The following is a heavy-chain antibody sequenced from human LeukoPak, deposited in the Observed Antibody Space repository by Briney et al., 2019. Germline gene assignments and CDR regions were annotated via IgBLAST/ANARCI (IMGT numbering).Heavy chain of an antibody. D-gene: IGHD3-22*01. CDR1: GYTFTSYY. V-gene: IGHV1-46*01. CDR2: INPTGGST. Sequence: ASVKVSCKASGYTFTSYYMHWVRQAPGQGLEWMGLINPTGGSTGYAQKFQGRVTMTTDTSTSTVYMELRSLRSDDTAVYYCARDGHRRYYYDSSGREDAFDIWGQGTMVTVSS. CDR3: ARDGHRRYYYDSSGREDAFDI. J-gene: IGHJ3*02.